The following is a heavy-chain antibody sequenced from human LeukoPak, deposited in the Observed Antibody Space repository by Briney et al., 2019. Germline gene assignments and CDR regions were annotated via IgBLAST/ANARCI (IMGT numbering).Heavy chain of an antibody. V-gene: IGHV3-30*02. CDR3: AKPRYQLPIFDY. D-gene: IGHD2-2*01. CDR2: IRYDGSNK. J-gene: IGHJ4*02. Sequence: PGGSLRLSCAASGFTFSSYGMHWVRQAPGKGLEGVAFIRYDGSNKYYADSVKGRFTISRDNYKNTLYLQMNSLRAEDTAVYYCAKPRYQLPIFDYWGQGTLVTVSS. CDR1: GFTFSSYG.